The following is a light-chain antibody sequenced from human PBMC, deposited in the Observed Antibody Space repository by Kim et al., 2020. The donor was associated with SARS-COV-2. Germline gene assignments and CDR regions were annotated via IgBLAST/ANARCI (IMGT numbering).Light chain of an antibody. V-gene: IGLV3-19*01. CDR2: GKN. J-gene: IGLJ2*01. CDR3: NSRDSSANYVV. Sequence: SSELTQDPAVSVALGQTVRITCQGDSLRSYYASWYQQKPGQAPVLVIYGKNSRPSGIPDRFSGSSSGNTASLTITGAQAKDEADYYCNSRDSSANYVVFGGGTQLTVL. CDR1: SLRSYY.